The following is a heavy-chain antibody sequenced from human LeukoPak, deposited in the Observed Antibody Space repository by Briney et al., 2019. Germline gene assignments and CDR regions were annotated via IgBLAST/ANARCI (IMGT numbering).Heavy chain of an antibody. CDR2: INSGSTYT. J-gene: IGHJ4*02. Sequence: GGSLRLSCVGSGFIFNNYAMSWVRQAPGKGLEWVSSINSGSTYTYYTESVKGRFTVSRDNAKNSLFLQMNSLRAEDTAIYYCARSLTTLTYEGYWGQGTLVTVSS. V-gene: IGHV3-21*01. D-gene: IGHD1-1*01. CDR1: GFIFNNYA. CDR3: ARSLTTLTYEGY.